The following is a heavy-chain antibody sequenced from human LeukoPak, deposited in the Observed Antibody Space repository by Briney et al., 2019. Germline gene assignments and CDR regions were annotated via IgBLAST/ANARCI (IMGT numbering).Heavy chain of an antibody. D-gene: IGHD1/OR15-1a*01. CDR1: GFTDNTYS. CDR3: AADNKYAFDY. CDR2: ITSDSSNI. V-gene: IGHV3-48*02. Sequence: PGMSLRLSCAASGFTDNTYSLNWVRQAPGKGLEWVAYITSDSSNIQYADSVKGRFTISRDNAQRSLYLQMNSLRDEDTAVYYCAADNKYAFDYWGQGIPVTVSS. J-gene: IGHJ4*02.